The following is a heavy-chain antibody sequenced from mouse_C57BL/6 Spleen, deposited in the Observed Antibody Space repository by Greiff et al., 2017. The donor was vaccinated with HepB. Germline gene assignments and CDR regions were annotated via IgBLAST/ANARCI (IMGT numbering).Heavy chain of an antibody. Sequence: EVKLQESGGGLVQPGGSLKLSCAASGFTFSDYYMYWVRQTPEKRLEWVAYISNGGGSTYYPDTVKGRFTISRDNAKNTLYLQMSRLKSEDTAMYYCARHNWDWYFDVWGTGTTVTVSS. CDR2: ISNGGGST. CDR1: GFTFSDYY. CDR3: ARHNWDWYFDV. V-gene: IGHV5-12*01. J-gene: IGHJ1*03. D-gene: IGHD4-1*01.